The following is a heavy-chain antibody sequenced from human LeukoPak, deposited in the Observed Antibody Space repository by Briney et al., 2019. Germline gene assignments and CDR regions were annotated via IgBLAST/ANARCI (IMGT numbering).Heavy chain of an antibody. D-gene: IGHD4-17*01. CDR1: GFTFSSYE. CDR2: ISYDGSNK. J-gene: IGHJ4*02. Sequence: PGGSLRLSCAASGFTFSSYEMNWVRQAPGKGLEWVAVISYDGSNKYYADSVKGRFIISRDNSKNTLYLQMNSLRAEDTAVYYCAKDLYDYGDSNVAYYFDYWGQGTPVTVSS. CDR3: AKDLYDYGDSNVAYYFDY. V-gene: IGHV3-30*18.